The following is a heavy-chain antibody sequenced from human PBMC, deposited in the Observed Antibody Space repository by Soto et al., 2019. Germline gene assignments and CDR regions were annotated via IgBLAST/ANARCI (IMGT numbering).Heavy chain of an antibody. CDR3: ARDQASGYHWVGINDY. CDR2: IWYDGSNK. Sequence: GGSLRLSCAASGFTFSSYGMHWVRQAPGKGLEWVAVIWYDGSNKYYADSVKGRFTISRDNSKNTLYLQMNSLRAEDTAVYYCARDQASGYHWVGINDYWGQGTLVTVSS. D-gene: IGHD3-22*01. CDR1: GFTFSSYG. V-gene: IGHV3-33*01. J-gene: IGHJ4*02.